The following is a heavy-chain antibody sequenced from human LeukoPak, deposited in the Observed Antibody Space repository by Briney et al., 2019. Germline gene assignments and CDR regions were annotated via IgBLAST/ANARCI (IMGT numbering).Heavy chain of an antibody. V-gene: IGHV3-30*02. Sequence: QAGGSLRLSCAASGFTFSSYGMHWVRQAPGKGLEWVAFIRYDGSNKYYADSVKGRFTISRDNSKNTLYLQMNSLRAEDTAVYYCAKDPNGDYIGTFDIWGQGTMVIVS. CDR2: IRYDGSNK. CDR3: AKDPNGDYIGTFDI. D-gene: IGHD4-17*01. J-gene: IGHJ3*02. CDR1: GFTFSSYG.